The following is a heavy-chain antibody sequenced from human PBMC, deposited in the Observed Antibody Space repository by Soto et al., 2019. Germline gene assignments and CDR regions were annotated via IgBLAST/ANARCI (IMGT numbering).Heavy chain of an antibody. J-gene: IGHJ4*02. Sequence: GGSLRLSCAASGFTFSSYAMSWVRQAPGKGLEWVSAISGSGGSTYYADSVKGRFTISRDNSKNTLYLQMNSLRAEDTAVYYCAKAGYCSGGSCYPYYFDYWGQGTLVTVSS. CDR2: ISGSGGST. CDR1: GFTFSSYA. D-gene: IGHD2-15*01. V-gene: IGHV3-23*01. CDR3: AKAGYCSGGSCYPYYFDY.